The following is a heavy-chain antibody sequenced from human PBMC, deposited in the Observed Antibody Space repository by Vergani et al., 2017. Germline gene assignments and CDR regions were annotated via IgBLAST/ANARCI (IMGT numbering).Heavy chain of an antibody. CDR3: ARGEGPTYYDDSSGLDYFDS. J-gene: IGHJ4*02. CDR1: GYTFTSYD. V-gene: IGHV1-8*01. CDR2: MNPNSGNT. D-gene: IGHD3-22*01. Sequence: QVQLVQSGAEVKKPGASVKVSCKASGYTFTSYDINWVRQATGQGLEWMGWMNPNSGNTGYAQKFQGRVTMTRNTSISTAYMELSSLRSEDTAVYYCARGEGPTYYDDSSGLDYFDSWGQGILVTVSS.